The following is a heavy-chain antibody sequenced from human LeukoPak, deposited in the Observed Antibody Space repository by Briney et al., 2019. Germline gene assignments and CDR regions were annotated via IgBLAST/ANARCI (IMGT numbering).Heavy chain of an antibody. CDR2: IYSGGST. CDR1: GFTVSSNY. D-gene: IGHD1-26*01. V-gene: IGHV3-53*01. J-gene: IGHJ6*02. CDR3: ASPQIGGANYGMDV. Sequence: GGSLRLSCAASGFTVSSNYMSWVRQAPGKGLEWVSVIYSGGSTYYADSVKGRFTISRDNSKNTLYLQMNSLRAEDTAVYYCASPQIGGANYGMDVWGQGTTVTVSS.